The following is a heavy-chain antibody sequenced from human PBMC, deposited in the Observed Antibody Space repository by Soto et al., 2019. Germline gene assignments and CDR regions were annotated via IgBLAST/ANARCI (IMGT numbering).Heavy chain of an antibody. CDR2: IDPSDSYT. V-gene: IGHV5-10-1*03. J-gene: IGHJ6*02. CDR1: GYSFTSYW. Sequence: EVQLVQSGAEVKKPGESLRISCKGSGYSFTSYWISWVRQMPGKGLEWMGRIDPSDSYTNYSPSFQGHVTISADKSISTAYLQWSSLTASDTAMYYCARQGDDSSLNYYYYGMDVWGQGTTVTVSS. D-gene: IGHD6-13*01. CDR3: ARQGDDSSLNYYYYGMDV.